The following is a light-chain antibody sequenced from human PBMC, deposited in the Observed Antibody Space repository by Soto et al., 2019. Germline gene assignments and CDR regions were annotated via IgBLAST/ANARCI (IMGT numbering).Light chain of an antibody. J-gene: IGKJ1*01. Sequence: EIIMTQSPATLSVSPGERANLSCRASQSVSNTLAWFQQKPGQAPRLLIYDTSTRATGIPARFSGSGSGTEFTRTISSLQSEDFAVYYCQQYSMWLWTFGQGTKVEIK. CDR2: DTS. CDR3: QQYSMWLWT. CDR1: QSVSNT. V-gene: IGKV3-15*01.